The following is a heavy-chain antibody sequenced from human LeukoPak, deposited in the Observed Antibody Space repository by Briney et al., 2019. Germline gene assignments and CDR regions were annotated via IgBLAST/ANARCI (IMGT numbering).Heavy chain of an antibody. J-gene: IGHJ4*02. V-gene: IGHV4-34*01. Sequence: SETLSLTCAVYGGSFSGYYWSWIRQPPGKGVEWIGEINHSGSTNYNPSLKSRVTISVDTSKNQFSLKPSSVTAADTAVYYCARVGRYDFWSGYPTGGYYFDYWGQGTLVTVSS. CDR2: INHSGST. CDR3: ARVGRYDFWSGYPTGGYYFDY. CDR1: GGSFSGYY. D-gene: IGHD3-3*01.